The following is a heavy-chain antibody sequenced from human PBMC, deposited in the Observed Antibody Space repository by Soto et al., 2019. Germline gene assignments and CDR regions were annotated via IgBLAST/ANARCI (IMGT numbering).Heavy chain of an antibody. CDR1: GGSFSGYY. J-gene: IGHJ6*02. V-gene: IGHV4-34*01. CDR2: INHSGST. CDR3: ARFRGTIFGVVITRAYYYYGMDV. Sequence: SETLSLTCAVYGGSFSGYYWSWIRQPPGKGLEWIGEINHSGSTNYNPSLKSRVTISVDTSKNQFSLKLSSVTAADTAVYYCARFRGTIFGVVITRAYYYYGMDVWGQGTTVTVSS. D-gene: IGHD3-3*01.